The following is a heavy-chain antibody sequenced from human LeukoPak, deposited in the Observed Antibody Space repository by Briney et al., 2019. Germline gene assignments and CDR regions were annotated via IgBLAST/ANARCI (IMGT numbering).Heavy chain of an antibody. V-gene: IGHV3-53*01. CDR3: ARAESGLDAFDI. CDR1: GFTVSRNY. J-gene: IGHJ3*02. Sequence: GGSLRLSCVASGFTVSRNYMSWVRQAPGKGLEWVSVIYSSGSTYYADSVKGRFTISRDNSKNTLYLQMNSLRAEDTAVYYCARAESGLDAFDIWGQGTMVTVSS. D-gene: IGHD3-3*01. CDR2: IYSSGST.